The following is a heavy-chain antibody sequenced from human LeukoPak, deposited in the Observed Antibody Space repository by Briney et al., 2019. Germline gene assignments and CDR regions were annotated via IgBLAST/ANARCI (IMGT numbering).Heavy chain of an antibody. CDR2: ISSSSSYM. V-gene: IGHV3-21*01. J-gene: IGHJ4*02. D-gene: IGHD3-22*01. CDR1: GFTFSSYS. Sequence: GGSLRLSCAASGFTFSSYSMNWVRQAPGKGLEWVSSISSSSSYMYYADSVKGRFTISRDNAKNSLYLQMNSLRAEDTAVYYCARDLYYYDSSGYYYYWGQGTLVTVSS. CDR3: ARDLYYYDSSGYYYY.